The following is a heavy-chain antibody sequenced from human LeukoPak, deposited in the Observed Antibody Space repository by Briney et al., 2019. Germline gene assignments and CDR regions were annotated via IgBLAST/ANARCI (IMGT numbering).Heavy chain of an antibody. CDR2: IYHGGST. Sequence: SQTLSLTCAVSGGSISSGGYSWSWIRQPPGKGLEWIGYIYHGGSTYYNPSLKSRVTISVDRSKNQFSLKLSSVTAADTAVYYCARGGTVTLYYYYGMDVWGQGTTVTVSS. D-gene: IGHD4-17*01. CDR1: GGSISSGGYS. V-gene: IGHV4-30-2*01. J-gene: IGHJ6*02. CDR3: ARGGTVTLYYYYGMDV.